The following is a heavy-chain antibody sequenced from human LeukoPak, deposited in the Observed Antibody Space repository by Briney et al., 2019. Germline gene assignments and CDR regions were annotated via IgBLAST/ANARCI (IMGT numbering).Heavy chain of an antibody. CDR2: IYYSGST. D-gene: IGHD6-25*01. CDR1: GDSIISSNYY. J-gene: IGHJ4*02. V-gene: IGHV4-39*01. CDR3: ARRDSSGVVPRWDY. Sequence: SETLSLTCSVSGDSIISSNYYWGWIRQPPGKGLEWIGSIYYSGSTYYNPSLKSRVTISVDTSKNQFSLKLTSMTAADTAVYYCARRDSSGVVPRWDYWGQGTLVTVS.